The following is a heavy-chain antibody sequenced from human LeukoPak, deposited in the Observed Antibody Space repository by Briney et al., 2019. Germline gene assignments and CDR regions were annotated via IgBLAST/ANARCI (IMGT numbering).Heavy chain of an antibody. Sequence: PSETLSLTCTVSGGSIISSDYHWGWVRQPPGKGLEWIGTISYSGNTDYNPSLRSRVTISVDTSNNQFSLRLGSVTAADTAVYYCVSHPYSSYYYHMDVWGRGTTVTVSS. CDR3: VSHPYSSYYYHMDV. J-gene: IGHJ6*02. CDR1: GGSIISSDYH. CDR2: ISYSGNT. V-gene: IGHV4-39*01. D-gene: IGHD5-18*01.